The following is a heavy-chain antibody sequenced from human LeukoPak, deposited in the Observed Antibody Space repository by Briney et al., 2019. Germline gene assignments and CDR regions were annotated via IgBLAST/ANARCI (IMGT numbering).Heavy chain of an antibody. V-gene: IGHV3-15*01. CDR3: TTDGRDGGNEEYYYYMDV. CDR2: IKSKTDGGTT. D-gene: IGHD4-23*01. J-gene: IGHJ6*03. CDR1: GFTFSNAW. Sequence: SGGSLRLSCAASGFTFSNAWMSWVRQAPGKGLEWVGRIKSKTDGGTTDYAAPVKGRFTISRDDSKNTLYLQMNSLKTEDTAVYYCTTDGRDGGNEEYYYYMDVWGKGTTVTVSS.